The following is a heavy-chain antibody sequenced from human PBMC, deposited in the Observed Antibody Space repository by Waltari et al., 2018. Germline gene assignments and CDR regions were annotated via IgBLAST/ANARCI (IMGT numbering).Heavy chain of an antibody. D-gene: IGHD6-19*01. V-gene: IGHV1-69*05. CDR3: ASPDSSGWPVTTYYFDY. CDR1: GGTFSSYA. J-gene: IGHJ4*02. CDR2: IIPIFGTA. Sequence: QVQLVQSGAEVKKPGSSVKVSCKASGGTFSSYAISWVRQAPGQGLEWMGGIIPIFGTANDAQKFQGRVTITTDESTSTAYRELSSLRSEDTAVYYCASPDSSGWPVTTYYFDYWGQGTLVTVSS.